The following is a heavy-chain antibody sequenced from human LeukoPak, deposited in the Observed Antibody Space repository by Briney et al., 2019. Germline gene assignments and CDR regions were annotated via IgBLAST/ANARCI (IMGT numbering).Heavy chain of an antibody. D-gene: IGHD4-17*01. CDR2: MNPNSGNT. CDR3: ARVYGDPDH. Sequence: ASVKVSCKASRYTFTSYDINWVRQATGQGLEWMGWMNPNSGNTGYAQKFQGRVTMTRDTSINTAYMELTGLTSEDTAMYYCARVYGDPDHWGQGTLVTVSS. CDR1: RYTFTSYD. J-gene: IGHJ5*02. V-gene: IGHV1-8*01.